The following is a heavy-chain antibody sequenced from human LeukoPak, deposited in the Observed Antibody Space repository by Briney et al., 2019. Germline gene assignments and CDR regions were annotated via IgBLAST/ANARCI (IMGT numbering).Heavy chain of an antibody. D-gene: IGHD3-22*01. CDR1: GYSFNRYW. Sequence: PGESLKISCKGSGYSFNRYWIGWVRQMPGKGLEWMVTIYPGDSETRDSPSFQGQVTIPADKSIRTAYLQWSSLKASDTAMYYCARHVDSSAYTFEYWGQGTLVTVSS. V-gene: IGHV5-51*01. J-gene: IGHJ4*02. CDR2: IYPGDSET. CDR3: ARHVDSSAYTFEY.